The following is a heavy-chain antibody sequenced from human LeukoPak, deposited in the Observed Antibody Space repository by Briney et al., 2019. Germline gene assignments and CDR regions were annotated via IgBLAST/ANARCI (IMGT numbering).Heavy chain of an antibody. CDR2: IYYSGST. V-gene: IGHV4-59*08. CDR1: GGSISSYY. CDR3: ARGYTFGGEVDY. Sequence: SETLSLTCTVSGGSISSYYWSWIRQPPGKGLEWIGYIYYSGSTNYNPSLKSRVTISVDTSKNQFSLKLSSVTAADTAVYYCARGYTFGGEVDYWGQGTLVTVSS. J-gene: IGHJ4*02. D-gene: IGHD3-16*01.